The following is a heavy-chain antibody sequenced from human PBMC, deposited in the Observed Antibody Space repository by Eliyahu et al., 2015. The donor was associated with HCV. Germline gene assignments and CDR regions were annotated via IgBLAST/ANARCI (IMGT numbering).Heavy chain of an antibody. J-gene: IGHJ4*02. CDR1: GLTFSTHK. Sequence: EVQLVESGGGLVQPGGSLRLSCVASGLTFSTHKFHWVRQAPGKGLEWVAYIDLGVTDFYYGDSVKGRFTISRDNTKNSVSLQMNSLRAEDTAVYYCASEPGTTYFFDYWGQGTLVTVSS. CDR2: IDLGVTDF. D-gene: IGHD1-14*01. CDR3: ASEPGTTYFFDY. V-gene: IGHV3-48*03.